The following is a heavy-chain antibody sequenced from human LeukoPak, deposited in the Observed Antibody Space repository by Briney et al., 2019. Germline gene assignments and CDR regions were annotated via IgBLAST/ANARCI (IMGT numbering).Heavy chain of an antibody. V-gene: IGHV3-48*03. Sequence: GGSLRLPSVASGFILISTEMNWFGRPPGKGREGFSSISGGGKTKDSADSVKGRFTISRDNAKISLYLQMKSLGAEDTEVYYCARDYSGWSLDPWGQGTLVTVSS. CDR1: GFILISTE. D-gene: IGHD5-12*01. J-gene: IGHJ5*02. CDR2: ISGGGKTK. CDR3: ARDYSGWSLDP.